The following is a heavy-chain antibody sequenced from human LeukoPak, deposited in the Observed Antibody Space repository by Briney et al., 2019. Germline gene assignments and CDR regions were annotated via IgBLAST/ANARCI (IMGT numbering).Heavy chain of an antibody. V-gene: IGHV3-33*06. CDR3: AKEFYYDSSGSNFGHFDY. D-gene: IGHD3-22*01. CDR1: GFTFNTYG. J-gene: IGHJ4*02. Sequence: GGSLRLSCAAYGFTFNTYGMNWVRQAPGKGLEWVAVIWYDGSIKYYPDSVKGRFTASRDNSKDTLYLEMNSLRAGDTAVYYCAKEFYYDSSGSNFGHFDYWGQGTLVTVSS. CDR2: IWYDGSIK.